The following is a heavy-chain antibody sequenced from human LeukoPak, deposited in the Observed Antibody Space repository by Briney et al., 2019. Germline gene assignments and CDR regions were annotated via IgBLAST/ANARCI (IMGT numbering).Heavy chain of an antibody. CDR2: IYFSGST. Sequence: PSETLSLTCTVPGGSTSSYYWSWIRQPPGKGLEWIGYIYFSGSTNYNPSPKSRVTISVDTSKNQLSLKLSSATAAGTPVCYCARHGQLGTYFDYWGQGTLVTVS. CDR3: ARHGQLGTYFDY. D-gene: IGHD6-13*01. V-gene: IGHV4-59*08. J-gene: IGHJ4*02. CDR1: GGSTSSYY.